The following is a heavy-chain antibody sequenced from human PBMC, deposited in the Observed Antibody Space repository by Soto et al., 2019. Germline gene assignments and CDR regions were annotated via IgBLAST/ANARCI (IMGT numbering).Heavy chain of an antibody. CDR3: AKDCLLVYRRSSPRGTFDY. D-gene: IGHD6-6*01. V-gene: IGHV3-23*01. CDR1: GFTFSSYA. Sequence: GGSLRLSCAASGFTFSSYAMSWVRQAPGKGLEWVSAISGSGGSTYYADSVKGRFTISRDNSKNTLYLQMNSLRAEDTAVYYCAKDCLLVYRRSSPRGTFDYWGQGTLVTVSS. CDR2: ISGSGGST. J-gene: IGHJ4*02.